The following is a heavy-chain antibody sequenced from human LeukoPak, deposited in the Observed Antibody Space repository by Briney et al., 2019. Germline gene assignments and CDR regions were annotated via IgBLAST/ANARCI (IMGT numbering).Heavy chain of an antibody. CDR1: GGSFSGYY. V-gene: IGHV3-23*01. Sequence: ETLSLTCAVYGGSFSGYYWSWVRQAPGKGLEWVSAISGSGGSTYYADSVKGRFTISRDNSKNTLYLQMNSLRAEDTAVYYCAKGVIVVGLYYFDYWGQGTLVTVSS. D-gene: IGHD3-22*01. CDR3: AKGVIVVGLYYFDY. CDR2: ISGSGGST. J-gene: IGHJ4*02.